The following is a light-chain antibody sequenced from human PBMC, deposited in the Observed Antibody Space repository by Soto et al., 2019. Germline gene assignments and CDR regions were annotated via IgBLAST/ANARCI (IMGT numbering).Light chain of an antibody. CDR2: DAS. J-gene: IGKJ2*01. CDR1: QSVSSY. Sequence: EIVMTQSPATLSVSAGERATLSCRASQSVSSYLAWYQQKPGQAPRLLIYDASTMDTGIPARFSGSGSGTEFPLTISSLQSEDFAVYYCQHYNDWPPSQYTFGQGTKLEIK. V-gene: IGKV3-15*01. CDR3: QHYNDWPPSQYT.